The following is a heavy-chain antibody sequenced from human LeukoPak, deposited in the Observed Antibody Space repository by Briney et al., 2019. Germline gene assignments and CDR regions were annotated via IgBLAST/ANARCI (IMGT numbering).Heavy chain of an antibody. J-gene: IGHJ4*02. CDR1: GYPISSGYY. V-gene: IGHV4-38-2*01. CDR2: IYHSGST. CDR3: ARLFEPPMIVVVPAAPDY. Sequence: SETLSLTCAVSGYPISSGYYWGWIRQPPGKGLEWIGSIYHSGSTYYNPSLKSRVTISVDTSKNQFSLKLSSVTAADTAVYYCARLFEPPMIVVVPAAPDYWGQGTLVTVSS. D-gene: IGHD2-2*01.